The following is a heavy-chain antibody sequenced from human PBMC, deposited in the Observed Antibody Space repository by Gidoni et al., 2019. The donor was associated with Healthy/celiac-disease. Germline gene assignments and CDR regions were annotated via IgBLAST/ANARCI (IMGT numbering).Heavy chain of an antibody. J-gene: IGHJ6*02. CDR1: GYTFTFYS. D-gene: IGHD1-26*01. Sequence: HVQLVQSGAEVQKPGASVKFPCKASGYTFTFYSMHWVRQAPGQGLEGMGWINPNSGGTNYEQKFKGRVTMTRDTSISTAYMELSRLRSDDTAVYYCARDAGGATLWGDYYYYGMDVWGQGTTVTVSS. V-gene: IGHV1-2*02. CDR2: INPNSGGT. CDR3: ARDAGGATLWGDYYYYGMDV.